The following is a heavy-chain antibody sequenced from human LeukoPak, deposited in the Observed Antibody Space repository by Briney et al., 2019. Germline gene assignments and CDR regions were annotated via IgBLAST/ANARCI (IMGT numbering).Heavy chain of an antibody. V-gene: IGHV3-7*03. D-gene: IGHD3-16*01. J-gene: IGHJ4*02. CDR3: ARDPGWGALDY. CDR1: GFSFSTTW. CDR2: INIDGSQR. Sequence: PGGSLRLSCAASGFSFSTTWMTWVRQTPGKGLELVANINIDGSQRYHADSVEGRFTISRDNVKNTLYLQMSSLRVEDTAVYYCARDPGWGALDYWSQGALVIVSS.